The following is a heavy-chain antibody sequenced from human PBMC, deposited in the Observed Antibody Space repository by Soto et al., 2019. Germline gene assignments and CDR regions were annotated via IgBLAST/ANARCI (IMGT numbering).Heavy chain of an antibody. J-gene: IGHJ4*02. D-gene: IGHD3-16*01. Sequence: GGSLRLSCAASGFTFSRAWMNWVRQAPGKGLEWVGRIKTIDEGGTRDYASPVQGRFSISRDDSENTLYLQMNSLKSDDTAVFYWGPDFNIWGNHPDGWGQGPRVTVSS. CDR3: GPDFNIWGNHPDG. V-gene: IGHV3-15*07. CDR1: GFTFSRAW. CDR2: IKTIDEGGTR.